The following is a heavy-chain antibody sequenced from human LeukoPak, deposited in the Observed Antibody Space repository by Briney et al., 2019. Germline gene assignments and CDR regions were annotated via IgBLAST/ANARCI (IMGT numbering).Heavy chain of an antibody. Sequence: GGSLRLSCAASGFTFSSYEMNWVRQAPGKGLEWASYISSSGSTIYYADSVKGRFTISRDNAKNSLYLQMNSLRAEDTAVYYCASSGSSYYDIPFDPWGQGTLVTVSS. D-gene: IGHD3-9*01. CDR1: GFTFSSYE. J-gene: IGHJ5*02. CDR3: ASSGSSYYDIPFDP. V-gene: IGHV3-48*03. CDR2: ISSSGSTI.